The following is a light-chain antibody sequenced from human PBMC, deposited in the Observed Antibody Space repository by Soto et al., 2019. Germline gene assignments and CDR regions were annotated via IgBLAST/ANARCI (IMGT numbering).Light chain of an antibody. CDR2: ATS. V-gene: IGKV1-39*01. CDR1: QTIADS. Sequence: DIQMTQCPSSLSASVGARVTIACRASQTIADSLNWYQQKPGKAPNLLIYATSSLQSGVPSRFSGSGSGTDFTLTISSLHLEDFATYYRQQTYTIPRTCGQGTKV. CDR3: QQTYTIPRT. J-gene: IGKJ1*01.